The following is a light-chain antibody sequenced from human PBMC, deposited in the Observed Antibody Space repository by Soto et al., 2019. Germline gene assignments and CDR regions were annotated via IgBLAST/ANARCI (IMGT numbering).Light chain of an antibody. J-gene: IGKJ2*01. Sequence: MTQSPSSLSASVGDRVTITCRASQSISSNLAWYQHKPGQAPRLLIYAASTRASGIPARFSGGGSGTEFSLTITSLQSEDFAIYYCQQYKNWPPMYTFGQGTRLEI. CDR2: AAS. CDR3: QQYKNWPPMYT. CDR1: QSISSN. V-gene: IGKV3-15*01.